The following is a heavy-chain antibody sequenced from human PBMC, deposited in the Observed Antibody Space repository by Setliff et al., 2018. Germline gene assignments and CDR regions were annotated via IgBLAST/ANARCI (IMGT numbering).Heavy chain of an antibody. CDR3: ARNGGSALLDY. D-gene: IGHD3-10*01. J-gene: IGHJ4*02. V-gene: IGHV4-34*01. CDR1: GGSFSTYY. Sequence: SETLSLTCAVYGGSFSTYYWIWIRQPPGKGLEWIGEINHSGSTNYNPSLKSRVTISVDTSKNQFSLKLSSVTAADTALYYCARNGGSALLDYWGQGTLVTVSS. CDR2: INHSGST.